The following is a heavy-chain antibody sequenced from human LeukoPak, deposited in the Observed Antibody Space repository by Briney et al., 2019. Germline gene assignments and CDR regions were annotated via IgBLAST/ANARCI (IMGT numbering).Heavy chain of an antibody. J-gene: IGHJ4*02. CDR3: AATDYGDYV. CDR1: GFTLSSYW. Sequence: GGSLRLSCAASGFTLSSYWMSWVRQAPGNGLEWVANIKQDGSEKYYVDSVKGRFTISRDNAKNSLYLQMNSLRAEDTAVYYCAATDYGDYVWGRGTLVTVSS. V-gene: IGHV3-7*03. D-gene: IGHD4-17*01. CDR2: IKQDGSEK.